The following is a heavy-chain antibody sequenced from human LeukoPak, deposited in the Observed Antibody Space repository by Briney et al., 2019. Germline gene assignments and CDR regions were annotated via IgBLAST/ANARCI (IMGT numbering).Heavy chain of an antibody. CDR3: ARVSWYGSGNSINFDC. D-gene: IGHD3-10*01. CDR2: ISSSSSYK. Sequence: GGSLRLSCAASGFTFSSYSMNWVRQAPGKGLEWVSIISSSSSYKYYADSVKGRFTISRDNAKNSLHLQMNSLRAEDTAVYYCARVSWYGSGNSINFDCWGQGALVSVSS. CDR1: GFTFSSYS. V-gene: IGHV3-21*04. J-gene: IGHJ4*02.